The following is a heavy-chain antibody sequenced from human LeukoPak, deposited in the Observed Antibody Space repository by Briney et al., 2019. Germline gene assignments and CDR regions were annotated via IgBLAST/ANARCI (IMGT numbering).Heavy chain of an antibody. Sequence: SETLSLTCTVSGGSVSSRSYYWGWIRQPPGKGLEWIGSIYYSESTYYNPTLKSRVTISVDTSKNQISLKLSSVTAADTAVYYCARQKGSGRSARFDPWGQGTLVTVSS. J-gene: IGHJ5*02. D-gene: IGHD3-10*01. CDR2: IYYSEST. CDR1: GGSVSSRSYY. V-gene: IGHV4-39*07. CDR3: ARQKGSGRSARFDP.